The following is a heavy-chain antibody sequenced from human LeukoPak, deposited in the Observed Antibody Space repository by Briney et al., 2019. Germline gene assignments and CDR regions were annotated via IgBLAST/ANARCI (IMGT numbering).Heavy chain of an antibody. CDR3: ARDFYGTTQFDP. CDR1: GYTFTSYY. Sequence: GASVKVSCKASGYTFTSYYMHWVRQAPGQGLEWMGIINPSGGSTSYAQKFQGRVTMTRDMSTSTVYMELSSLRSEDTAVYYCARDFYGTTQFDPWGQGTLVTVSS. CDR2: INPSGGST. J-gene: IGHJ5*02. D-gene: IGHD1-14*01. V-gene: IGHV1-46*01.